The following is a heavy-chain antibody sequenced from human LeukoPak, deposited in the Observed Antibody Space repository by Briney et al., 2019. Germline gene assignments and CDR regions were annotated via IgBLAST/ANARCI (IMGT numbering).Heavy chain of an antibody. CDR2: ISGNAGVT. V-gene: IGHV3-23*01. J-gene: IGHJ4*02. CDR3: AKNAGIVVAGSLFDY. Sequence: GGSLRLSCAASGFTFSTYAMNRVRQAPGKGLEWVSGISGNAGVTYYADSVKGRFTVSRDNSKNTLYLQMSSLRAEDTAVYYCAKNAGIVVAGSLFDYWGQGTLVTVSS. CDR1: GFTFSTYA. D-gene: IGHD6-19*01.